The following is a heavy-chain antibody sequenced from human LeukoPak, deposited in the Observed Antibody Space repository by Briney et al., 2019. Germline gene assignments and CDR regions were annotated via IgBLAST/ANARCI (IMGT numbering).Heavy chain of an antibody. CDR1: GFTFSSYW. D-gene: IGHD3-10*01. CDR3: AKEKKGPYGFGSRHPDHPTIRYGMDV. Sequence: GGSLRLSCAASGFTFSSYWMSWVRQAPGKGLEWVANIKQDGSEKYYVDSVKGRFTISRDNAKNSLYLQMNSLRAEDTAVYYCAKEKKGPYGFGSRHPDHPTIRYGMDVWGQGTTVTVSS. J-gene: IGHJ6*02. CDR2: IKQDGSEK. V-gene: IGHV3-7*03.